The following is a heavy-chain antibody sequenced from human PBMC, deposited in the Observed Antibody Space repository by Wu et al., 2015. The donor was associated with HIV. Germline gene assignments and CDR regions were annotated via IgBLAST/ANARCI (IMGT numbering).Heavy chain of an antibody. CDR2: IIPIFGTA. CDR1: GGTFSSYA. D-gene: IGHD5-24*01. Sequence: QVQLVQSGAEVKKPGSSVKVSCKASGGTFSSYAISWVRQAPGQGLEWMGGIIPIFGTANYAQKFQGRVTITTDESTSTAYMELSSLRSEDTAVYYCARARRRDGYNWGLGAYFDYVGPGERWSPSPQ. V-gene: IGHV1-69*05. CDR3: ARARRRDGYNWGLGAYFDY. J-gene: IGHJ4*02.